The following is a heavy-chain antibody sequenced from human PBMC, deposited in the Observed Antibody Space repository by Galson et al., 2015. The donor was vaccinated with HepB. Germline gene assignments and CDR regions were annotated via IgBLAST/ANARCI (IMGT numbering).Heavy chain of an antibody. CDR3: AGEGHMVRGVIITQDDPYYYYYYMDV. D-gene: IGHD3-10*01. CDR2: IWYDGSNK. J-gene: IGHJ6*03. CDR1: GFTFSSYG. Sequence: LRLSCAASGFTFSSYGMHWVRQAPGRGLEWVAVIWYDGSNKYYADSVKGRFTISRDNSKNTLYLQMNSLRAEDTAVYYCAGEGHMVRGVIITQDDPYYYYYYMDVWGKGTTVTVSS. V-gene: IGHV3-33*01.